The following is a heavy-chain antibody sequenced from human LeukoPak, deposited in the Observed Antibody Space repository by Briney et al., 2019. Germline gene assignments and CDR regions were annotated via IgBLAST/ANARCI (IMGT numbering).Heavy chain of an antibody. V-gene: IGHV7-4-1*02. D-gene: IGHD3/OR15-3a*01. CDR3: ARETVWTTASNDAFDI. CDR2: INTNTGNP. Sequence: GRSLRLSCAASGFTFSSYVMHWVRQAPGQGLEWMGWINTNTGNPTYAQGFTGRFVFSLDTSVSTAYLQISSLKAEDTAVYYCARETVWTTASNDAFDIWGQGTMVTVSS. J-gene: IGHJ3*02. CDR1: GFTFSSYV.